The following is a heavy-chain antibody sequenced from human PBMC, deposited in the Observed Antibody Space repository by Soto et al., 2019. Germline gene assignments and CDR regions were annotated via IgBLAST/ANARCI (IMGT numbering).Heavy chain of an antibody. D-gene: IGHD3-3*01. CDR2: ISGSGGNT. J-gene: IGHJ4*02. CDR1: GFTFNSYA. CDR3: AQNRRFLDITYFDY. Sequence: EVQLLESGGGLVQPGGSLRLSCAASGFTFNSYAMSWVRQAAGKGLEWVSAISGSGGNTYYADSVKGRFTISRDNSKNYLYLQVNRLRAGYTAVYYCAQNRRFLDITYFDYWARETWSPSP. V-gene: IGHV3-23*01.